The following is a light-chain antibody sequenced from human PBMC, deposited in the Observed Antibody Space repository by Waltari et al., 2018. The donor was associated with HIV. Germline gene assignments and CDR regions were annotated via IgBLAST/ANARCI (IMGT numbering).Light chain of an antibody. Sequence: DIQMTQSPSSLSASVGDRVTITCRSSQTITDKLNWYQQKPGEAPKVLIYDESTLETGVPSRFSGSGSGTEFTLTISSLQYDDFASYFCQQSFTSPLTFGPGTKVD. J-gene: IGKJ3*01. CDR3: QQSFTSPLT. CDR1: QTITDK. CDR2: DES. V-gene: IGKV1-39*01.